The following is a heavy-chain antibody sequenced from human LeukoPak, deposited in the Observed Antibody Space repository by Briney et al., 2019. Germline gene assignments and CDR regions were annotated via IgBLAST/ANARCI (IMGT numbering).Heavy chain of an antibody. CDR1: GGTFSSYA. J-gene: IGHJ6*03. V-gene: IGHV1-69*13. D-gene: IGHD6-6*01. Sequence: GASVKVSCKASGGTFSSYAISWVRQAPGQGLEWMGGIIPIFGTANYAQKFQGRVTITADESTSTAYMELSSLRSEDTAVYYCARDRLGTPYYYYYYYMDVWGKGTTVTVSS. CDR2: IIPIFGTA. CDR3: ARDRLGTPYYYYYYYMDV.